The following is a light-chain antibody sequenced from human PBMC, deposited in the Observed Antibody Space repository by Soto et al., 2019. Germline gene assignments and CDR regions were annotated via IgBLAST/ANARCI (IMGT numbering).Light chain of an antibody. CDR2: VAF. CDR3: CPQT. Sequence: DIQMTQSPSSLSASVGDTVTMTCLASQSIALSVNWYQQKPGKAPKLLIYVAFTLESGVPSRFSGRGSGKDFTVHSRGLRPECFSSYKSCPQTFGQGTKVDIK. CDR1: QSIALS. V-gene: IGKV1-39*01. J-gene: IGKJ1*01.